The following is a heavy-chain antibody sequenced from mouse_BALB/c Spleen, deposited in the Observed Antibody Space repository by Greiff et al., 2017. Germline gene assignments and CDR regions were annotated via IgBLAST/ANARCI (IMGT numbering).Heavy chain of an antibody. V-gene: IGHV3-6*02. CDR2: ISYDGSN. CDR3: ARDGGYGKDY. Sequence: EVQLQQSGPGLVKPSQSLSLTCSVTGYSITSGYYWNWIRQFPGNKLEWMGYISYDGSNNYNPSLKNRISITRDTSKNQFFLKLNSVTTEDTATYYCARDGGYGKDYWGQGTTLTVSS. CDR1: GYSITSGYY. D-gene: IGHD2-10*02. J-gene: IGHJ2*01.